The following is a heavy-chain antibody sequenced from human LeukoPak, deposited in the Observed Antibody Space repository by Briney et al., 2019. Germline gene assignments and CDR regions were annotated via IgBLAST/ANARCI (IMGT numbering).Heavy chain of an antibody. CDR1: GGSISSSSYY. J-gene: IGHJ4*02. Sequence: SETLSLTCTVSGGSISSSSYYWGWIRQPPGKGLEWIGSIYYSGSTYYNPSLKSRVTISVDTSKNQFSLKLSSVTAADTAVYYCARKLTVAGQDQFDYWGQGTLVSVSS. D-gene: IGHD6-19*01. V-gene: IGHV4-39*01. CDR3: ARKLTVAGQDQFDY. CDR2: IYYSGST.